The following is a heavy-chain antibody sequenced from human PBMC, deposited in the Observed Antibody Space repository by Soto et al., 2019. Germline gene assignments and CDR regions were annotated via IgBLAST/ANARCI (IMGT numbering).Heavy chain of an antibody. CDR1: GFNFSTYY. CDR2: LNPRNGQT. CDR3: ARETDTSMVDY. J-gene: IGHJ4*02. Sequence: QVQLVQSGAEVKKPGASVKVSCQTSGFNFSTYYFNWVRQVAGQGPEWMGWLNPRNGQTGYVQKFRGRVTMTRDTSIATVYLDLSRLTSEDTAIYFCARETDTSMVDYWGQGTLVTVSS. V-gene: IGHV1-8*01. D-gene: IGHD5-18*01.